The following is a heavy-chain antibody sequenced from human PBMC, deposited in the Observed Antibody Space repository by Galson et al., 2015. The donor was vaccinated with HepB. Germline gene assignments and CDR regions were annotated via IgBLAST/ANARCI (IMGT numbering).Heavy chain of an antibody. Sequence: SLRLSCAASGFTFSNYGMHWVRQAPGKGLEWVAVISYDGSKKYYAASVKGRFTISRDSSRNTLYLQMNSLRAEDTAIYYCLGFPGYWGQGTLVTVSS. CDR3: LGFPGY. D-gene: IGHD2-15*01. CDR1: GFTFSNYG. CDR2: ISYDGSKK. V-gene: IGHV3-30*03. J-gene: IGHJ1*01.